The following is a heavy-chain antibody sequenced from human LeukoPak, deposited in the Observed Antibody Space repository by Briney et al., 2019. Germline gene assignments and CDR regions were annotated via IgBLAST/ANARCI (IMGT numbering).Heavy chain of an antibody. V-gene: IGHV4-34*01. D-gene: IGHD3-22*01. CDR1: GGSFSGYY. CDR3: ARDGDYDDAFDI. Sequence: SETLSLTCAVYGGSFSGYYWSWVRQPPGKGLEWIGEINHSGSTNYNPSLKSRVTISVDTSKNQFSLKLSSVTAADTAVYYCARDGDYDDAFDIWGQGTMVTVSS. J-gene: IGHJ3*02. CDR2: INHSGST.